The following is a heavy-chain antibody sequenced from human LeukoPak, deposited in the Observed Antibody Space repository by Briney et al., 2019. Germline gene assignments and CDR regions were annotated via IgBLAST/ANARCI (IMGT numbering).Heavy chain of an antibody. D-gene: IGHD3-22*01. J-gene: IGHJ4*02. Sequence: ASVKVSCKASGYTFTSYGISWVRQAPGQGLEWMGWISAYNGNTNYAQKLQGRVTTTTDTSTSTAYMELRSLRSDDTAVYYCARDQENYYDSSGSYYFDYWGQGTLVTVSS. V-gene: IGHV1-18*01. CDR3: ARDQENYYDSSGSYYFDY. CDR2: ISAYNGNT. CDR1: GYTFTSYG.